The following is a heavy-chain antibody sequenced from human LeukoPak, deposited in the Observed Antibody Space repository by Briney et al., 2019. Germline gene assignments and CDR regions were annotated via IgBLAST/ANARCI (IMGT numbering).Heavy chain of an antibody. J-gene: IGHJ4*02. Sequence: AASVTVSCKTSGYMVSDYYMHWVRQAPGQGLVWMGWLRGDTGGRDRPQKFKGRVIMPRDTATNTAYMQLSRLTYDDTAMYFCARVRDNACDYWGQGTLVTVSS. CDR2: LRGDTGGR. CDR1: GYMVSDYY. V-gene: IGHV1-2*02. D-gene: IGHD2-2*01. CDR3: ARVRDNACDY.